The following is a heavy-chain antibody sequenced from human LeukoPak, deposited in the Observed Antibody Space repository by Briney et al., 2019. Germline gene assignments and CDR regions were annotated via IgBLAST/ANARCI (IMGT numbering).Heavy chain of an antibody. V-gene: IGHV4-34*01. D-gene: IGHD6-13*01. Sequence: PSETLSLTCAVYGGSFSGYYWSWIRQPPGKGLGWIGEINHGGSTNYNPSLKSRVTISVDTSKNQFSLKLSSVTAADTAVYYCARMKWKSVAAAYYFDYWGQGTLVTVSS. CDR3: ARMKWKSVAAAYYFDY. CDR2: INHGGST. CDR1: GGSFSGYY. J-gene: IGHJ4*02.